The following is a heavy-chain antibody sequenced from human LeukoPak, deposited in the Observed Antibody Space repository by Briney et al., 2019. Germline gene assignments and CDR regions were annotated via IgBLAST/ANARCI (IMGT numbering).Heavy chain of an antibody. V-gene: IGHV4-39*07. CDR2: IYSSGST. J-gene: IGHJ4*02. CDR1: GVSISSSSYY. D-gene: IGHD2-2*01. CDR3: ARARSSTAGNRPYYFDF. Sequence: PSETLSLTCNVSGVSISSSSYYWGWIRQPPGKGLEWIGSIYSSGSTYYNPSLQSRVTISVDTSNNQFSLNLFSVTAADTAVHYCARARSSTAGNRPYYFDFWGQGALVTVSS.